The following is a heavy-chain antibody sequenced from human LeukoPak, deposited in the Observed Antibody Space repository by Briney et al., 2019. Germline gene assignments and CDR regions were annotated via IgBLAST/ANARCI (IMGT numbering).Heavy chain of an antibody. Sequence: SETLSLTCTVSGGSISGSSYYWGWIRQPPGKGLEWIGSIYYSGSTYYNPSLKSRVTISVDTSKNQFSLKLSSVTAADTAVYYCARPVITGDNWFDPWGQGTLVTVSS. D-gene: IGHD7-27*01. V-gene: IGHV4-39*01. J-gene: IGHJ5*02. CDR1: GGSISGSSYY. CDR3: ARPVITGDNWFDP. CDR2: IYYSGST.